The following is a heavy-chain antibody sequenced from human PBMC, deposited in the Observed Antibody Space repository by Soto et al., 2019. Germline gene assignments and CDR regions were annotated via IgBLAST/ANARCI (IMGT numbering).Heavy chain of an antibody. D-gene: IGHD3-10*01. Sequence: PSLTGTVSGGSISSGTYYWGWIRQPPGRGLEWIGSLYYTGRTYYSPSLKSRVTISVDTSKNHFSLNLTSVNAADTAVYYCARRLARGVIGWFDPWGQGTMLTVYS. J-gene: IGHJ5*02. CDR1: GGSISSGTYY. V-gene: IGHV4-39*02. CDR3: ARRLARGVIGWFDP. CDR2: LYYTGRT.